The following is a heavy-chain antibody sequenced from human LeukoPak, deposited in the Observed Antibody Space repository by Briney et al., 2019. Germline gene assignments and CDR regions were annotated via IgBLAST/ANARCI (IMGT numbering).Heavy chain of an antibody. V-gene: IGHV3-49*03. J-gene: IGHJ4*02. CDR3: AKLATSILIYFDS. D-gene: IGHD1-7*01. CDR2: IRSKTYGGTT. CDR1: GFTFADYL. Sequence: GGSLRLSCTASGFTFADYLMSWFRQAPGKGLEWVGFIRSKTYGGTTEYAASVKGRFTISRDDSKSIAYLQMNSLETEDTAVYYCAKLATSILIYFDSWGQGTLVTVSS.